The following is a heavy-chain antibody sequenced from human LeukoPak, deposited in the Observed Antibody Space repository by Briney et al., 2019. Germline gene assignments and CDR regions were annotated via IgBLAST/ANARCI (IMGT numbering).Heavy chain of an antibody. CDR2: IYPRDSDT. CDR3: ARQWDSSVDP. Sequence: GESLKISCNGSGYSLTSYCIGWVPQMPGKGLDWMRIIYPRDSDTRYSPSFQGQVTISADKSISTAYLQWSSLKASDTAMYYCARQWDSSVDPWGQGTLVTVSS. V-gene: IGHV5-51*01. J-gene: IGHJ5*02. CDR1: GYSLTSYC. D-gene: IGHD1-26*01.